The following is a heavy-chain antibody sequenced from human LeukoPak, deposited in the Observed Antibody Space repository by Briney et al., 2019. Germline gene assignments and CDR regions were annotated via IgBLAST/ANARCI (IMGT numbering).Heavy chain of an antibody. CDR3: ARVLALYGSGSYYTNFWVAWFDP. J-gene: IGHJ5*02. CDR2: IIPIFGTA. Sequence: SVKVSCKASGGTFSSYAISWVRQAPGQGLEWIGGIIPIFGTANYAQKFQGRVTITADESTSTAYMELSSLRSEDTAVYYCARVLALYGSGSYYTNFWVAWFDPWGQGTLVTVSS. CDR1: GGTFSSYA. V-gene: IGHV1-69*13. D-gene: IGHD3-10*01.